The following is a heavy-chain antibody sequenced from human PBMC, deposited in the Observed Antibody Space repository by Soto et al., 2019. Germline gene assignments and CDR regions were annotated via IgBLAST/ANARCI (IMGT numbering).Heavy chain of an antibody. D-gene: IGHD6-6*01. CDR3: AREAYGSSTYYFDF. J-gene: IGHJ4*02. Sequence: QVQLQESGPGLVKPSQTLSLTCTVSGGSISSGDYYWNWIRQHPGKGLEWIGYIFYTGSTYYNPSLKSRLTISVDTSKNQFSLKLSSVTAVDTAVYFCAREAYGSSTYYFDFWGQGTLVTVSS. CDR1: GGSISSGDYY. CDR2: IFYTGST. V-gene: IGHV4-31*03.